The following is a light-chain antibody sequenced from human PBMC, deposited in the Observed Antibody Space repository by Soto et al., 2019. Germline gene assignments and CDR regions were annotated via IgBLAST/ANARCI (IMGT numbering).Light chain of an antibody. J-gene: IGKJ1*01. Sequence: EIVMTQSPATLSVSPGERSTLSCRASESVSINLAWYQQRPGQAPRLLIYGASTRATGIPARFSGSGSGTEFTLTISNRQSEDFAVYYCQHYNNWPPWTFGQGTKVEIK. CDR2: GAS. CDR1: ESVSIN. CDR3: QHYNNWPPWT. V-gene: IGKV3-15*01.